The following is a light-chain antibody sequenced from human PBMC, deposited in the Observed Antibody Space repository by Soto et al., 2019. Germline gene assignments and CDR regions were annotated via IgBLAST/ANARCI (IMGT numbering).Light chain of an antibody. CDR3: NSYADNNLFV. Sequence: QSALTQPPSASGSPGQSVTISCTGTSVDVGYYKYVSWYQQVPGKVPKLIIYEVTKRPSGIPDRFSGSKSGNTASLTVSGLQAEGEGDYYCNSYADNNLFVFGTGTQLTVL. V-gene: IGLV2-8*01. CDR1: SVDVGYYKY. CDR2: EVT. J-gene: IGLJ2*01.